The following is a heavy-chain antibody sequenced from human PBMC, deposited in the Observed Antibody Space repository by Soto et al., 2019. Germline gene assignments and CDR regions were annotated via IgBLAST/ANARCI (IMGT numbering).Heavy chain of an antibody. Sequence: PSETLSLTCTVSGGSISSYYWSWIRQPPGKGLEWIGYIYYSRSTNYSPSLKSRITISVDTSKTQFSLKLSSVTAADTAVYYCARLASRGFFDSWGQGTLVTVS. J-gene: IGHJ4*02. CDR1: GGSISSYY. V-gene: IGHV4-59*08. CDR2: IYYSRST. D-gene: IGHD3-22*01. CDR3: ARLASRGFFDS.